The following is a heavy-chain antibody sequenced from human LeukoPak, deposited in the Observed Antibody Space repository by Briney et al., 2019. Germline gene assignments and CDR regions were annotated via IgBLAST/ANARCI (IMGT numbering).Heavy chain of an antibody. J-gene: IGHJ4*02. CDR3: AKGSAAGVLDYFDY. Sequence: PGGSLRLSCAASGFTFSSYSMNWVRQAPGKGLEWVSSISTSSSFIYYADSVKGRFTISRDNAKNSVYLQMNSLRADDTAVYYCAKGSAAGVLDYFDYWGQGTLVTVSS. CDR1: GFTFSSYS. D-gene: IGHD6-13*01. V-gene: IGHV3-21*01. CDR2: ISTSSSFI.